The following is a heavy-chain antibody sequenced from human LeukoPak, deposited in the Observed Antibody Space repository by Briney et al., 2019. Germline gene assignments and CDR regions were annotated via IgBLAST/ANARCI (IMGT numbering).Heavy chain of an antibody. Sequence: SVKVSCKASGGTFSSYTISWVRQAPGQGLEWMGRIIPILGIANYAQKFQGRVTITADKSMSTAYMELSSLRSEDTAVYYCARADFWSGYYLSRFDYWGQGTLVTVSS. CDR2: IIPILGIA. V-gene: IGHV1-69*02. D-gene: IGHD3-3*01. J-gene: IGHJ4*02. CDR3: ARADFWSGYYLSRFDY. CDR1: GGTFSSYT.